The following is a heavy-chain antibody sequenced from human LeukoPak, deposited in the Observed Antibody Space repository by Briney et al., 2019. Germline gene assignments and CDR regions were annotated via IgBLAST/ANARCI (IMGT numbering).Heavy chain of an antibody. CDR1: GGSISSGSYY. CDR3: ARVSYSSSWYRLELGDAFDI. Sequence: PSETLSLTCTVSGGSISSGSYYWSWFRQPAEKGLEWIGRIYTSGSTYYNPSLKSRVTISADTPKNQFSLKLSSVTAADTAVYYCARVSYSSSWYRLELGDAFDIWGQGTMVTVSS. V-gene: IGHV4-61*02. CDR2: IYTSGST. D-gene: IGHD6-13*01. J-gene: IGHJ3*02.